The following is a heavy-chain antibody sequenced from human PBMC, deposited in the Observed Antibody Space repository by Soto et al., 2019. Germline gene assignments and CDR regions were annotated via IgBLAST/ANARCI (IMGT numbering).Heavy chain of an antibody. V-gene: IGHV3-21*01. CDR1: GFTFSSYS. CDR3: ARDGRRSRSGSYYNDYYYYGMDV. D-gene: IGHD3-10*01. J-gene: IGHJ6*02. Sequence: VQLVESGGGLVKPGGSLRLSCAASGFTFSSYSMNWVRQAPGKGLEWVSSISSSSSYIYYADSVKGRFTISRDNAKNSLYLQMNSLRAEETAVYYCARDGRRSRSGSYYNDYYYYGMDVWGQGTTVTVSS. CDR2: ISSSSSYI.